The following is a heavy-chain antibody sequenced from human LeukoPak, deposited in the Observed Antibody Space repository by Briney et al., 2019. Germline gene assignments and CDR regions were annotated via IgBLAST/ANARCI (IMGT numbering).Heavy chain of an antibody. Sequence: GGSLRLSCAASGFTFSSYWMHWVRQAPGKGLVWVSRINSDGGSTSYADSVKGRFTISRDNAKNTLYLQMNSLRAEDTAVYYCARGYYYDSSPDYWGQGTLVTVSS. V-gene: IGHV3-74*01. CDR2: INSDGGST. CDR3: ARGYYYDSSPDY. CDR1: GFTFSSYW. D-gene: IGHD3-22*01. J-gene: IGHJ4*02.